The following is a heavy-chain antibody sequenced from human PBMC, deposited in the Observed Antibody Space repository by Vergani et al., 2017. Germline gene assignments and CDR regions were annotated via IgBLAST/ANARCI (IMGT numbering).Heavy chain of an antibody. CDR2: IGGSGGDT. CDR3: AKDRPSNWDSRDSKNWFDL. V-gene: IGHV3-23*01. Sequence: EVQLLESGGGLVQPGGSLRLSCAASTLTFSTYAMTWVRQVPGKGLEWVSTIGGSGGDTYYANSVRGRFTISRDNSKNMLFLQMNSLRAEDTAVYYCAKDRPSNWDSRDSKNWFDLWGQGTLVTVSS. J-gene: IGHJ5*02. D-gene: IGHD7-27*01. CDR1: TLTFSTYA.